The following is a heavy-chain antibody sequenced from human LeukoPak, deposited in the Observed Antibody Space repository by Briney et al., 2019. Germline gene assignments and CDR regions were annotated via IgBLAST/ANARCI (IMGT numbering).Heavy chain of an antibody. J-gene: IGHJ4*02. CDR1: VGSISSSSNY. CDR3: ARRRYESGTSYPSYFDY. Sequence: PETLSLTCAVSVGSISSSSNYWGWIRPPPGKGLEWIGNIYYSGSTYYNPSLKSRVTISVDTSKNQFSLKLSSVTAADTAVYYCARRRYESGTSYPSYFDYWGQGTLVTVSS. V-gene: IGHV4-39*01. D-gene: IGHD3-22*01. CDR2: IYYSGST.